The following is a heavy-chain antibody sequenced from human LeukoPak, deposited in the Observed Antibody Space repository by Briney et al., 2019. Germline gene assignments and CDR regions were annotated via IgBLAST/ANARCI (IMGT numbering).Heavy chain of an antibody. CDR1: GFTFSSYA. V-gene: IGHV3-30*04. CDR2: ISYDGSNK. D-gene: IGHD5-24*01. Sequence: PGRSLRLSCAASGFTFSSYAMHWVRQAPGKGLEWVAVISYDGSNKYYADSVKGRFTISRDNSKNTLYLQMNSLRAEDTAVYYCAREEMATITMGDYWGQGTLVTISS. J-gene: IGHJ4*02. CDR3: AREEMATITMGDY.